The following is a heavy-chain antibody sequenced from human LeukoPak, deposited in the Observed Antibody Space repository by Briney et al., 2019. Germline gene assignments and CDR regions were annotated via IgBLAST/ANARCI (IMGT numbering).Heavy chain of an antibody. CDR3: ATLGVY. V-gene: IGHV3-30-3*01. CDR1: GFTFSSYA. J-gene: IGHJ4*02. Sequence: QSGGSLRLSCAASGFTFSSYAMHWVRQAPGKGLEWVAVISYDGSNKYYADSVKGRFTISRDNSKNTLYLQMNSLRAEDTAVYYCATLGVYWGQGTLVIVSS. CDR2: ISYDGSNK. D-gene: IGHD3-16*01.